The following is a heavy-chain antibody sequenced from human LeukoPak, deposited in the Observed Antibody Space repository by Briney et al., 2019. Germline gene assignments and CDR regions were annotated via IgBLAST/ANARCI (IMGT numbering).Heavy chain of an antibody. D-gene: IGHD6-13*01. CDR3: ARGLYTSGWYMGY. Sequence: GASVKVSCKASGYTFTSYAMNWVRQAPGQGLEWMGWINVRNGNTKYGQKVQDRVTMTTDTSTTTVYMELRSLRSDDMAVYYCARGLYTSGWYMGYWGQGTLVTVSS. J-gene: IGHJ4*02. V-gene: IGHV1-18*03. CDR1: GYTFTSYA. CDR2: INVRNGNT.